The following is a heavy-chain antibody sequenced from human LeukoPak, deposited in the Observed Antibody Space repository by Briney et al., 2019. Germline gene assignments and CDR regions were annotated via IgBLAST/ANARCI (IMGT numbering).Heavy chain of an antibody. V-gene: IGHV3-30*04. J-gene: IGHJ5*02. CDR1: GFTFSSYA. CDR2: ISHDGSNK. CDR3: ARGLRSPKDGGNWFDP. Sequence: PGRSLRLSCAASGFTFSSYAMHWVRQAPGKGLEWVAVISHDGSNKYYADSVKGRFTISRDNSKNTLYLQMNSLRAEDTAVYYCARGLRSPKDGGNWFDPWGQGTLVTVSS. D-gene: IGHD4-17*01.